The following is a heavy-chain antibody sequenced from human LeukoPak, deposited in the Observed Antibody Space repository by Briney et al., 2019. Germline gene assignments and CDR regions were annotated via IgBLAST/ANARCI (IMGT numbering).Heavy chain of an antibody. CDR3: ARDRSIVVVTATNWFDP. CDR2: ISGSGGST. CDR1: GFTFSSYA. Sequence: GGSLRLSCAASGFTFSSYAMSWVRQAPGKGLEWVSAISGSGGSTYYADSVKGRFTISRDNSKNTLYLQMNSLRAEDTAVYYCARDRSIVVVTATNWFDPWGQGTLVTVSS. J-gene: IGHJ5*02. D-gene: IGHD2-21*02. V-gene: IGHV3-23*01.